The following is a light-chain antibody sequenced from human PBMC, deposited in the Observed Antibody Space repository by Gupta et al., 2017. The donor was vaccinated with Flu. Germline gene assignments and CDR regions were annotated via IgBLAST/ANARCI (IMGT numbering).Light chain of an antibody. CDR3: QQYNTFSSYT. J-gene: IGKJ2*01. CDR2: KAS. CDR1: QSIGSW. V-gene: IGKV1-5*03. Sequence: DIQMTQSPSTLSASVGDRVTITCRASQSIGSWLAWYQQKPGKAPKVLIYKASSLDSGVPSRFSGSGSGTEFTLTISSLQPDDFATYYCQQYNTFSSYTFGQGTRLEIK.